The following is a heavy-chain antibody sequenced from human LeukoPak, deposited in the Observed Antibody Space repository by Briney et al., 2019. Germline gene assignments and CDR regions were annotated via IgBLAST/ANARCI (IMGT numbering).Heavy chain of an antibody. CDR2: ISHSGST. CDR1: GGSFSGYY. D-gene: IGHD3-10*01. CDR3: ARHYGYYGSGSYYNSVRLYFDY. V-gene: IGHV4-34*01. J-gene: IGHJ4*02. Sequence: SETLSLTCAVYGGSFSGYYWSWIRQPPGKGLEWIGEISHSGSTNYNPSLKSRVTISIDTSKNQFSLKMSSVTAADTAVYYRARHYGYYGSGSYYNSVRLYFDYWGQGTLVAVSS.